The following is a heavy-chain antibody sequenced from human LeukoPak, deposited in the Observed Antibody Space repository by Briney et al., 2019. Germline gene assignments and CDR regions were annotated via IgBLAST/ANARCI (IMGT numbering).Heavy chain of an antibody. D-gene: IGHD3-22*01. CDR3: ARHADSSVYPFDY. V-gene: IGHV4-59*08. J-gene: IGHJ4*02. CDR2: IFYSGSP. Sequence: PSETLSLTCTVSGGSLSSYYWSWIRHPPGKGLEWIGYIFYSGSPNYNPSLKSRVTISVDTSKTQFSLKWSSVTGADTAVYYCARHADSSVYPFDYWGQGTLVTVSS. CDR1: GGSLSSYY.